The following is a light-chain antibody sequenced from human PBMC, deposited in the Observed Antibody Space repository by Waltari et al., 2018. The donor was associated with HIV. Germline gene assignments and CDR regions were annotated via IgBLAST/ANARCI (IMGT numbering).Light chain of an antibody. Sequence: QSALTQPASVSGSPGQSIVIYCTGTRDDVGYYTYVSWYQQHPGKVPKLVIYDVTSRTSGVSNRFSGSKSGNTASLTISGLRAEDEADYYCSSYVGSSTSWLFGGGTKLTV. J-gene: IGLJ3*02. V-gene: IGLV2-14*03. CDR1: RDDVGYYTY. CDR3: SSYVGSSTSWL. CDR2: DVT.